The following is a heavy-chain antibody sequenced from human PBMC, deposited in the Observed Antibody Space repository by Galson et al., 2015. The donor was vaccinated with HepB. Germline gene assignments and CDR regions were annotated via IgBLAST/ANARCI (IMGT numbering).Heavy chain of an antibody. CDR3: AKGRTVFSGMDV. CDR1: GFTFDDYT. V-gene: IGHV3-43*01. J-gene: IGHJ6*02. Sequence: SLRLSCAASGFTFDDYTMHWVRQAPGKGLEWVSLISWDGGSTYYADSVKGRFTISRDNCKNSLYLQMNSLRTEDTALYYCAKGRTVFSGMDVWCQGTTVTVSS. D-gene: IGHD4-11*01. CDR2: ISWDGGST.